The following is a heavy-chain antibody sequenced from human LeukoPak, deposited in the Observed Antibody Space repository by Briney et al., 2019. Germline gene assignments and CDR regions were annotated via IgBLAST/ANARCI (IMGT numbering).Heavy chain of an antibody. Sequence: SETLSLTCAVSGVAISRGGYAWNWIRQPPGKGLEWIAYIYHSGTTYYNPSLKSRATISVDTSKNQFSLKLSSVTAADTAVYYCARGRVDFWSGYYRGSNWFDPWGQGTLVTVSS. CDR2: IYHSGTT. CDR1: GVAISRGGYA. D-gene: IGHD3-3*01. V-gene: IGHV4-30-4*07. J-gene: IGHJ5*02. CDR3: ARGRVDFWSGYYRGSNWFDP.